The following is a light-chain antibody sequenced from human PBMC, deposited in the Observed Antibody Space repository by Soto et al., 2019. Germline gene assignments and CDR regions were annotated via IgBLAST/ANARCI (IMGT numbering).Light chain of an antibody. Sequence: EIVMTPSPATLSVSPGERATFSCRASQSVGIKFAWYQQKPGQAPRRLIFATSNRATGIPDRFSGSGSGTDFTLTINRLEHEDFAVYYCKKRSNWITGGQGTRLEL. CDR1: QSVGIK. J-gene: IGKJ5*01. V-gene: IGKV3D-20*02. CDR2: ATS. CDR3: KKRSNWIT.